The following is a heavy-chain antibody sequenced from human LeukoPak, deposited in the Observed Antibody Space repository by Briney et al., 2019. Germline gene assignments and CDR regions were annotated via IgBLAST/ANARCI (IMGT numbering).Heavy chain of an antibody. J-gene: IGHJ4*02. CDR2: IYYSGST. Sequence: SQTLSLTGTVSGGSISSGDYDWRSIRQPPGKGVEWIGYIYYSGSTYYNPSIMRRVTISVDTSTNQSSLKLSSVTAADTAVYYCASDSSGYYYLSYWGQGTLVTVSS. CDR3: ASDSSGYYYLSY. V-gene: IGHV4-30-4*08. D-gene: IGHD3-22*01. CDR1: GGSISSGDYD.